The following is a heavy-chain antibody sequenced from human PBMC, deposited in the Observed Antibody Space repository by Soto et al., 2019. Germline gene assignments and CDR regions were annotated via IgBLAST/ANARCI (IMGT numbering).Heavy chain of an antibody. J-gene: IGHJ6*02. Sequence: PSETLFLTCTVSGGSISGSSYYWGWIRQPPGKGLEWSGSIYFIGIFNYTTSLECRVTISVDTSKNQFFLMLGSVTAAVTAVYYCASSMGYYYGMDVWGQGTTVTVSS. CDR3: ASSMGYYYGMDV. V-gene: IGHV4-39*01. CDR1: GGSISGSSYY. CDR2: IYFIGIF.